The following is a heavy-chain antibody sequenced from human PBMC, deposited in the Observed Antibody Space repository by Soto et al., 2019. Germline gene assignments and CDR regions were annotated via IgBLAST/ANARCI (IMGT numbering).Heavy chain of an antibody. V-gene: IGHV3-30-3*01. CDR3: ARDLEYSNSNWVDP. CDR2: ISYDGSNK. Sequence: QVQLVESGGGVVQPGRSLRLSCAASGFTFSSYDMHWVRQAPGKGLEWVAVISYDGSNKYYADSVKGRFIISSDNSKNTHPLKMNSRSAEDTAVYYGARDLEYSNSNWVDPWGQGTLVTVSS. J-gene: IGHJ5*02. CDR1: GFTFSSYD. D-gene: IGHD4-4*01.